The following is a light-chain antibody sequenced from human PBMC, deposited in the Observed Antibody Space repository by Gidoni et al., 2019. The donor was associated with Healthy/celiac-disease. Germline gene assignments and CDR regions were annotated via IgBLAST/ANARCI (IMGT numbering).Light chain of an antibody. CDR3: QSYDSSLSGSAV. J-gene: IGLJ3*02. Sequence: QSVLTQPPSVSGAPAQRATISCTGSSSNIGSGYEVHWYQQLPGTAPKLLIHGNSNRPSGVPDRFSGSKSGTSASLAITGLQAEDEADYYCQSYDSSLSGSAVFGGGTKLTVL. V-gene: IGLV1-40*01. CDR2: GNS. CDR1: SSNIGSGYE.